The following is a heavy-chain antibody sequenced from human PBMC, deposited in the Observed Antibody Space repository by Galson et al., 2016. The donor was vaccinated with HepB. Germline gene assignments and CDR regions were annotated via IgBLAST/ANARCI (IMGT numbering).Heavy chain of an antibody. V-gene: IGHV3-33*01. CDR3: VRDFSSSHFDL. Sequence: SLRLSCAASGFLFSDYGMHWVRQAPGKGLEWVAVAFYDDSRKYYADFVKGRFSISRDNSKSSLYLDMSSLRAEDTAVYYCVRDFSSSHFDLWGRGTLVTVTS. CDR2: AFYDDSRK. CDR1: GFLFSDYG. D-gene: IGHD2-2*01. J-gene: IGHJ2*01.